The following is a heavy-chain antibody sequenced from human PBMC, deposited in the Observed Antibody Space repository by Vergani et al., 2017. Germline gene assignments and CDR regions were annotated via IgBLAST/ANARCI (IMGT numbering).Heavy chain of an antibody. D-gene: IGHD1-1*01. CDR3: ARHTTYTDS. Sequence: VELVQSGPEMRTPGESLKISCKGSEYSFGNYWNGWVRQMPGKGLEWMGIIHPADTDTRYSPSFQGQVTSTADKSISTAFLQWDSLKASDTALSYCARHTTYTDSWGQGTLVTVSS. CDR2: IHPADTDT. CDR1: EYSFGNYW. V-gene: IGHV5-51*01. J-gene: IGHJ4*02.